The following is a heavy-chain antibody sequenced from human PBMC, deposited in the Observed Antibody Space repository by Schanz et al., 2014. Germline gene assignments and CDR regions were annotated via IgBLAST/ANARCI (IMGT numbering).Heavy chain of an antibody. Sequence: QVQLVHSGPEVKKPGSSVKVSCQAFGDTFSKYNIMWVRQVPGQGLEWLGRIMPLRGIGNNAWKFQDRLTITADKSMNITYMELSSRGTEETAVYYCTRLRRADPNGFDVWGQGTTVTVS. CDR3: TRLRRADPNGFDV. V-gene: IGHV1-69*02. CDR1: GDTFSKYN. CDR2: IMPLRGIG. J-gene: IGHJ6*02. D-gene: IGHD6-19*01.